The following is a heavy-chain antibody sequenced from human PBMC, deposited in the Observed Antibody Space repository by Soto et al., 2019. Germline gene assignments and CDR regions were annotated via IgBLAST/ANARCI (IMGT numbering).Heavy chain of an antibody. J-gene: IGHJ6*02. Sequence: GESLKISCKGSGYSFTSNWISWVRQMPGKGLEWMGRIDPSDSYTNYSPSFQGHVTISADKSISTAYLQWSSLKASDTAMYCCARQGLAAVNYYYGMDVWGQGTTVTVSS. CDR3: ARQGLAAVNYYYGMDV. CDR1: GYSFTSNW. V-gene: IGHV5-10-1*01. D-gene: IGHD6-13*01. CDR2: IDPSDSYT.